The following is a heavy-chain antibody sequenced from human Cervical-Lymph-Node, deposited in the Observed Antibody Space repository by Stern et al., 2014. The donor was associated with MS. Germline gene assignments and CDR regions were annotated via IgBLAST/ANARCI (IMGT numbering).Heavy chain of an antibody. CDR2: ITPIFGMA. Sequence: VQLEESGAEVKKPGSSVKVSCKASGDTFTTYAISWVRQAPGQGLEWMGGITPIFGMADYAERFQARVTITADKSTSTAYMELRSLRFEDTAVYYCAREVGSLSMDVWAKGPRSPSP. D-gene: IGHD3-16*01. V-gene: IGHV1-69*17. J-gene: IGHJ6*02. CDR3: AREVGSLSMDV. CDR1: GDTFTTYA.